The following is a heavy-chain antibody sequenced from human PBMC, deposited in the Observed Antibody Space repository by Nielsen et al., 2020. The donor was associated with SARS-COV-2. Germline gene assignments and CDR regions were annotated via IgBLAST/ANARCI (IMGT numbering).Heavy chain of an antibody. CDR1: GGSISSYY. V-gene: IGHV4-59*01. D-gene: IGHD3-10*01. Sequence: SETLSLTCTVSGGSISSYYWSWTRQPPGKGLEWIGYIYYSGSTNYNPSLKSRVTISVDTSKNQFSLKLSSVTAADTAVYYCARVVMVRGVRGFDYWGQGTLVTVSS. CDR2: IYYSGST. J-gene: IGHJ4*02. CDR3: ARVVMVRGVRGFDY.